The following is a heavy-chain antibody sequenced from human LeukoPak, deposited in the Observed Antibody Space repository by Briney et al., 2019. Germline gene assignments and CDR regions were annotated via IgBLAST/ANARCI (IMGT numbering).Heavy chain of an antibody. CDR1: GFTFSSYG. V-gene: IGHV3-30*03. D-gene: IGHD6-19*01. Sequence: GGSLRLSCAASGFTFSSYGMHWVRQAPGKGLEWVAVISYDGSNKYYADSVKGRFTISRDNSKNTLYLQMNSLRAEDTAVYYCARLQTGRGIAVAGLDYWGQGTLVTVSS. CDR3: ARLQTGRGIAVAGLDY. J-gene: IGHJ4*02. CDR2: ISYDGSNK.